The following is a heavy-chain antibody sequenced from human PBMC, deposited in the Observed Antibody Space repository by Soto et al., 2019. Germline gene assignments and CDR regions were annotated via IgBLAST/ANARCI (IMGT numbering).Heavy chain of an antibody. V-gene: IGHV3-30*03. CDR1: EFTFSGYV. Sequence: QVQLVESGGGVVQPGSSLRLSCEASEFTFSGYVIHWVRQAPGKGLEWVALISYDGTNKYYADSVKGRFTVSRDNSKSTLYLGMNSLRSEDTAVYYCASAWSYGMDVW. CDR2: ISYDGTNK. D-gene: IGHD2-15*01. J-gene: IGHJ6*01. CDR3: ASAWSYGMDV.